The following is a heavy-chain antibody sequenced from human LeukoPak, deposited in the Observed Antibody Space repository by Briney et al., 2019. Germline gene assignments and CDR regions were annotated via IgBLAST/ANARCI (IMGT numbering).Heavy chain of an antibody. V-gene: IGHV4-39*01. CDR3: ARRKIVGATIDY. CDR2: IYYSGST. D-gene: IGHD1-26*01. Sequence: SETLSPTCTVSGGSISSSSYYWGWIRQPPGKGLEWIGSIYYSGSTYYNPSLKSRVTISVDTSKNQFSLKLSSVTAADTAVYYCARRKIVGATIDYWGQGTLVTVSS. J-gene: IGHJ4*02. CDR1: GGSISSSSYY.